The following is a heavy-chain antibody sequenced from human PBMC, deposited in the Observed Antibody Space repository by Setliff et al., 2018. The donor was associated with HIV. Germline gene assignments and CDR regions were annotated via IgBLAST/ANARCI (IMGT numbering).Heavy chain of an antibody. CDR1: GVSIPTNY. CDR3: VRERRRSPLSYGLDV. J-gene: IGHJ6*02. CDR2: IYYNGRT. Sequence: SETLSLTCNISGVSIPTNYWNWIRQPAGKGLEWIGHIYYNGRTLFNPALGTRLNMSVDTSENQFSLHLNSVTAADTAVYYCVRERRRSPLSYGLDVWGQGTTVTVSS. V-gene: IGHV4-59*06.